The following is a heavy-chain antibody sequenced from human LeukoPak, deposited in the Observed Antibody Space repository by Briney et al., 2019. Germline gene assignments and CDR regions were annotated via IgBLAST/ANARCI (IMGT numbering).Heavy chain of an antibody. CDR2: VYYIGSS. CDR1: GDSISSSY. Sequence: SETLSLTCTVSGDSISSSYWSWIRQPPGKGLEWIGYVYYIGSSYYNPSLKSRATTSIDMSKNQFSLKLTSMTAADTAVYYCAGYGSGSYYKAFDFWGQGILVTVSS. CDR3: AGYGSGSYYKAFDF. V-gene: IGHV4-59*01. J-gene: IGHJ4*02. D-gene: IGHD3-10*01.